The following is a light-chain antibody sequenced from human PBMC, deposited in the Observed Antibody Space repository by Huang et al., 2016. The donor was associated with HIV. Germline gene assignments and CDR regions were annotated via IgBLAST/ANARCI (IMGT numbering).Light chain of an antibody. J-gene: IGKJ5*01. V-gene: IGKV3-20*01. CDR1: QSVSTTY. CDR3: QQYGSSPIT. CDR2: GAS. Sequence: EIVLTQSPGTLSLSPGERATLSCRASQSVSTTYFAWYQQKPGQAPRLLIYGASSRAPGIPDRFSGSGYGTDFTITISRLEPEDFVVYYCQQYGSSPITFGQGTRLEIK.